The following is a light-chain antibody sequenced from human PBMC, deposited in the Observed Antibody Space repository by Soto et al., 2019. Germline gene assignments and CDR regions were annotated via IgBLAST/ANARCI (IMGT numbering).Light chain of an antibody. J-gene: IGKJ4*01. V-gene: IGKV3-15*01. Sequence: EVVMTQSPATVSVSPGEGVTLSCRASQTISNDLAWYQQKPGQAPRLLIYGASTRATGVPARFSGGGSGTAFTLTISSLQSEDFAFYYCQQNNKWPPVTFGGGTKVEIK. CDR3: QQNNKWPPVT. CDR2: GAS. CDR1: QTISND.